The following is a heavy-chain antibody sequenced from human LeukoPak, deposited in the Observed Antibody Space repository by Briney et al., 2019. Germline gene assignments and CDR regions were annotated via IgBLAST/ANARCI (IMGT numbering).Heavy chain of an antibody. CDR2: ISGSGGST. CDR3: AKGHYESAVRGGHLDY. J-gene: IGHJ4*02. D-gene: IGHD3-3*01. V-gene: IGHV3-23*01. Sequence: GASLRLSCAASGFTFSSYAMSWVRQAPGKGLEWVSAISGSGGSTYYADSVKGRFTISRDNHKNTVYLEMNSLRAEDTAVYYCAKGHYESAVRGGHLDYWGQGTLVTVSS. CDR1: GFTFSSYA.